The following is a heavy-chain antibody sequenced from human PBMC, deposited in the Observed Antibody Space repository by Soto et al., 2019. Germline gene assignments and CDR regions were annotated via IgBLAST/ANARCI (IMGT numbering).Heavy chain of an antibody. Sequence: PSATLSLTCSGLGRDCSSHYWSWIRQPPGKGLEWIGYIYYSGSTNYNPSLKSRVTISVDTSKNQFSLKLSSVTAADTAVYYCAREWDYWGQGTLVTVSS. V-gene: IGHV4-59*11. J-gene: IGHJ4*02. CDR3: AREWDY. CDR2: IYYSGST. CDR1: GRDCSSHY.